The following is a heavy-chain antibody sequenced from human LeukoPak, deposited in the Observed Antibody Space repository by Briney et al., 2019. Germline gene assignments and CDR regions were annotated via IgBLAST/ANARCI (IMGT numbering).Heavy chain of an antibody. CDR1: GGSISSSSYY. J-gene: IGHJ4*02. Sequence: SETLSLTCTVSGGSISSSSYYWGWIRQPPGKGLQWIGSIYYSGSTYYNPSLKSRVTISVDTSKNQFSLKLSSVTAADTAVYYCARHANRDDYGAKYPRRDFDYWGQGTLVTVSS. CDR3: ARHANRDDYGAKYPRRDFDY. D-gene: IGHD4-17*01. CDR2: IYYSGST. V-gene: IGHV4-39*01.